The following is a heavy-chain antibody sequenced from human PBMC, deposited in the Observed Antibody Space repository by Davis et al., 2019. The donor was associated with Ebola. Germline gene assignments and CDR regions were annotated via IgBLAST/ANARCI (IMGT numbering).Heavy chain of an antibody. CDR3: ARTRQDIVVVPAASHAWFDP. J-gene: IGHJ5*02. V-gene: IGHV1-8*01. CDR1: GYTFTTYD. Sequence: AASVKVSCKASGYTFTTYDINWVRQATGQGLEWVGWMNPNSANTGYAQKFQGRVTMTRNTSISTAYMELSRLRSDDTAMYYCARTRQDIVVVPAASHAWFDPWGQGTLVTVSS. D-gene: IGHD2-2*01. CDR2: MNPNSANT.